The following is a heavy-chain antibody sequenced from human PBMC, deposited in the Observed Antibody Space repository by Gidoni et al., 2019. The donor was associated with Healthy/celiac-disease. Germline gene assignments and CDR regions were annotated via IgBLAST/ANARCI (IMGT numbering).Heavy chain of an antibody. CDR3: ARAPYSSGWYELDY. CDR2: INAGNGNT. Sequence: QVQLVQSGAEVQTPGASVKVSSTPSGYTVTSYAMHWVRQAPGQRLEWMGWINAGNGNTKYSQKFQGRVTITRDTSASTAYMELSSLRSEDTAVYYCARAPYSSGWYELDYWGQGTLVTVSA. D-gene: IGHD6-19*01. J-gene: IGHJ4*02. V-gene: IGHV1-3*01. CDR1: GYTVTSYA.